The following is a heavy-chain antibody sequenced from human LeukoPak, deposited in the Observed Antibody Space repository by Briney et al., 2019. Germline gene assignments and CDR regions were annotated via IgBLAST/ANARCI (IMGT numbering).Heavy chain of an antibody. V-gene: IGHV3-23*01. D-gene: IGHD1-26*01. J-gene: IGHJ4*02. CDR3: AKGQVSVGASLRFDY. Sequence: GGSLRLSYAASGFTFSKGLEWISAISGNGGDTYYADSVKGRFTISRDNSKNTLYLQMNSLRAEDTAVYYCAKGQVSVGASLRFDYWGQGTLVTVSS. CDR1: GFTFS. CDR2: ISGNGGDT.